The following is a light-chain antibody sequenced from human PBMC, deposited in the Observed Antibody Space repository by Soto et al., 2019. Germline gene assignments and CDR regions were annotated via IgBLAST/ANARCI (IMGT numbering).Light chain of an antibody. V-gene: IGKV3-11*01. CDR2: NAS. Sequence: EIVLTQSPATLSLSPGERAILSCRASQSVSTFLAWFQQKPGQPPRLLIYNASNRTTGIPARFSGSGSGTEFTLTISSLQPEDFAVYYCQQFYTLPVTFGGGTKVDIK. CDR3: QQFYTLPVT. CDR1: QSVSTF. J-gene: IGKJ4*01.